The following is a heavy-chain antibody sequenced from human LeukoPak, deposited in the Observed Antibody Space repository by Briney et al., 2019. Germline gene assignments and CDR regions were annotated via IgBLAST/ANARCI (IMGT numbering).Heavy chain of an antibody. D-gene: IGHD6-19*01. V-gene: IGHV3-9*01. J-gene: IGHJ4*02. CDR3: ARDSSGWYGRAYYFDY. CDR2: ISWNSGSI. CDR1: GFTFDDYA. Sequence: GGSLRLSCAASGFTFDDYAMHWVRQAPGKGLEWVSGISWNSGSIGYADSVKGRFTISRDNAKNSLYLQMNSLRAEDTAVYYCARDSSGWYGRAYYFDYWGQGTLVTVSS.